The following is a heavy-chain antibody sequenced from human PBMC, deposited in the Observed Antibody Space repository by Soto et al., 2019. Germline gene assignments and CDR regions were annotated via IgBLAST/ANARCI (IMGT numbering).Heavy chain of an antibody. V-gene: IGHV4-34*07. J-gene: IGHJ4*02. CDR3: AMRASGEPPYYFDS. CDR1: GGSFSGYY. D-gene: IGHD7-27*01. CDR2: IGHSGGT. Sequence: LSLTCAVYGGSFSGYYWSWIRQPPGKGLEWIGEIGHSGGTVYNPSLKIRVTTSVDTSENQFSLNLNSMTAADAAVYYCAMRASGEPPYYFDSWGQGTLVTVSS.